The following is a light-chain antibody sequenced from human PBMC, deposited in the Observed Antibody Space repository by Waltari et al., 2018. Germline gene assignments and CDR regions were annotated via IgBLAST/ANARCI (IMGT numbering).Light chain of an antibody. J-gene: IGLJ1*01. Sequence: QLVLTQSPSASASLGDSVKLTCTLSSGHSTYAIAWHQQQPEKGPRYLMKLNSDGTYTKGDGIPDRFSGSSSGAERYLTISSLQSEDAADYYCQAWGTGIVFGTGTKVTVL. CDR3: QAWGTGIV. CDR1: SGHSTYA. CDR2: LNSDGTY. V-gene: IGLV4-69*01.